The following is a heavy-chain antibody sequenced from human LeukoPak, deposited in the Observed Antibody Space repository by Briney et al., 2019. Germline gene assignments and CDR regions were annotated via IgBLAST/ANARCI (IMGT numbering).Heavy chain of an antibody. V-gene: IGHV4-39*01. CDR2: ISYSGST. CDR3: ATNLGYCSGGSCSNSY. CDR1: GGSISSNSYY. D-gene: IGHD2-15*01. Sequence: SETLSLTCTVYGGSISSNSYYWGWIRQPPGKGLEWIGTISYSGSTYYNPSLKSRVTISVDTSKNQFSLKLSSVTAAKRAVYYCATNLGYCSGGSCSNSYWGQGTLVTVSS. J-gene: IGHJ4*02.